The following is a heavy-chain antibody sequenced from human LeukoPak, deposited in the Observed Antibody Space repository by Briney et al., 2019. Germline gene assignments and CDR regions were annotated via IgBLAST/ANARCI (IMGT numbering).Heavy chain of an antibody. CDR1: GYTFTCYY. Sequence: ASVKVSCKASGYTFTCYYMHWVRQAPGQGLEWMGRINPNSGGTNYAQKFQGRVTMTRDTSISTAYMELSRLRSDDTAVYYCARVRVVRGVMQATTDYWGQGTLVTVSS. D-gene: IGHD3-10*01. CDR3: ARVRVVRGVMQATTDY. J-gene: IGHJ4*02. V-gene: IGHV1-2*06. CDR2: INPNSGGT.